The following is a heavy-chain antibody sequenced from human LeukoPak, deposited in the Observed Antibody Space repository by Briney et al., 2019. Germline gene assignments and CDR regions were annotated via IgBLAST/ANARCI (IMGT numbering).Heavy chain of an antibody. V-gene: IGHV1-2*02. CDR2: INPNSGGT. CDR3: ARESWQQLSLDY. Sequence: ASVKVSCKVSGYTLAELSMHWVRQAPGKGLEWMGWINPNSGGTNYAQKLQGRVTMTTDTSASTAYMELRSLRSDDTAVYYCARESWQQLSLDYWGQGTLVIVSS. J-gene: IGHJ4*02. CDR1: GYTLAELS. D-gene: IGHD6-13*01.